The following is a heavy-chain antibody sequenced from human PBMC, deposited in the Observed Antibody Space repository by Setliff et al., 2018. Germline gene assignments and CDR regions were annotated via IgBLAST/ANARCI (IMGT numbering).Heavy chain of an antibody. D-gene: IGHD3-9*01. J-gene: IGHJ4*02. CDR1: GFTFSSYT. CDR3: ANHNPARRALNGTPLDN. Sequence: GGSLRLSCAASGFTFSSYTMNWVRQAPGQGLEWVSSIDSSSTWIYYADSVKGRFTISRDNAKNSLYLQMNSLRAEDTATYYCANHNPARRALNGTPLDNWGQGTLVTVSS. V-gene: IGHV3-21*01. CDR2: IDSSSTWI.